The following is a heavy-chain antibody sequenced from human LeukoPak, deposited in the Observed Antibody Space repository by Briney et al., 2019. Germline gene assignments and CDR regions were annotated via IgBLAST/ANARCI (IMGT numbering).Heavy chain of an antibody. V-gene: IGHV4-34*01. J-gene: IGHJ5*02. CDR2: INHSGST. CDR3: ARFPSSRGWFDP. D-gene: IGHD6-13*01. Sequence: SETLSLTCAVYGGSFSGYYWSWIRQPPGKGLEWIGEINHSGSTNYNPSLKSRVTIPVDASKNQFSLKLSSVTAADTAVYYCARFPSSRGWFDPWGQGTLVTVSS. CDR1: GGSFSGYY.